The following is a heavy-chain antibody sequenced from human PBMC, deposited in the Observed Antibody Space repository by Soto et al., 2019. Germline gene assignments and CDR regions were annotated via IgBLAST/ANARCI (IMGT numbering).Heavy chain of an antibody. V-gene: IGHV3-30*04. CDR3: AKVVVPAAMVNYYYGMDV. Sequence: GXPLRLSCAASGFTFSGYAMHCVRLPPVKLPEWVAVTSWDGNNKYYADSVKGRFTISRDNSKNTLYLQMNSLRAEDMAVYYCAKVVVPAAMVNYYYGMDVWGQGTTVTVSS. J-gene: IGHJ6*02. CDR1: GFTFSGYA. CDR2: TSWDGNNK. D-gene: IGHD2-2*01.